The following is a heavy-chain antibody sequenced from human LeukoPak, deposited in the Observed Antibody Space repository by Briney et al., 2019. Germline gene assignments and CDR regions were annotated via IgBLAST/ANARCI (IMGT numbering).Heavy chain of an antibody. CDR1: GYTLTELS. D-gene: IGHD6-13*01. Sequence: GASVKVSCKVSGYTLTELSMHWVRQAPGKGLEWMGGFDPEDGETIYAQKFQGRVTMTEDTSTDTAYMELSSLRSEDTAVYYCARGIAAAGNHDAFDIWGQGTMVTVSS. J-gene: IGHJ3*02. V-gene: IGHV1-24*01. CDR2: FDPEDGET. CDR3: ARGIAAAGNHDAFDI.